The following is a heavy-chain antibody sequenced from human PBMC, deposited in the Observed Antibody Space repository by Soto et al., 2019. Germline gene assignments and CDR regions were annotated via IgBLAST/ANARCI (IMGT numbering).Heavy chain of an antibody. Sequence: QVQLQESGPGLVKPSETLSLTCTVSGGSISTFYWSWFRQPPGKGLEWIGYIYYTGSTNYNPSLKRRVTTSVDTSQNQFSLKVNSVTAADTAVYYCARLFGGYVEYWGQGTLVTVSS. D-gene: IGHD3-22*01. CDR1: GGSISTFY. CDR3: ARLFGGYVEY. J-gene: IGHJ4*02. V-gene: IGHV4-59*08. CDR2: IYYTGST.